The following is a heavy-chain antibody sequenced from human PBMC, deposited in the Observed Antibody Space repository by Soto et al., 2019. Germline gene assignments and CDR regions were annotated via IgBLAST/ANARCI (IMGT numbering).Heavy chain of an antibody. CDR1: GGSFSGYY. Sequence: PSETLSLTCAVYGGSFSGYYWSWIRQPPGKGLEWIGEINHSGSTNYNPSLKSRVTISVGTSKNQFSLKLSSVTAADTAVYYCARGGYRDSSSSPNFDYWGQGTLVTVSS. V-gene: IGHV4-34*01. D-gene: IGHD6-6*01. CDR3: ARGGYRDSSSSPNFDY. CDR2: INHSGST. J-gene: IGHJ4*02.